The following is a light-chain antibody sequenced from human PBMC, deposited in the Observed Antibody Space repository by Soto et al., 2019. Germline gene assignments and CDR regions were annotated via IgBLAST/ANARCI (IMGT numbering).Light chain of an antibody. V-gene: IGLV2-18*02. CDR2: EVS. Sequence: QSALTQPPPVSGSPGQSVTISCTGTSSDVGYYNRVSWYQQPPGTAPKLMVFEVSNRPSGVPDRFSGSKSGNTASLTISGLQAEDEADYYCSSYTTSSTLVFGGGTKLTVL. CDR3: SSYTTSSTLV. J-gene: IGLJ2*01. CDR1: SSDVGYYNR.